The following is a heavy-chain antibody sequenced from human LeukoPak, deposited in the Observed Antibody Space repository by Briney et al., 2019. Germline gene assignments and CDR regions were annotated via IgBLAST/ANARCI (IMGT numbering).Heavy chain of an antibody. CDR2: IYYSGST. CDR3: ARATGDY. J-gene: IGHJ4*02. D-gene: IGHD2-8*02. V-gene: IGHV4-59*01. Sequence: SETLSLTCAVYGGSSSGYYWSWIRQPPGKGLEWIGYIYYSGSTNYNPSLKSRVTISVDTSKNQFSLKLSSVTAADTAVYYCARATGDYWGQGTLVTVSS. CDR1: GGSSSGYY.